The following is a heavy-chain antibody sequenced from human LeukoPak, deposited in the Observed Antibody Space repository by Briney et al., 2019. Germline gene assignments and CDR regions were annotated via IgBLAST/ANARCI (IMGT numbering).Heavy chain of an antibody. CDR2: IKPDGSEK. CDR1: GFTFSGYW. D-gene: IGHD2-2*01. Sequence: GGSLRLSCAASGFTFSGYWMSWVRQAPGKGPEWVANIKPDGSEKYYVDSVKGRFTISRDNAKSSLYLEINSLRAEDTAVYSCAGCSSSKGNNALDIWGQGTTVTVSS. CDR3: AGCSSSKGNNALDI. J-gene: IGHJ3*02. V-gene: IGHV3-7*03.